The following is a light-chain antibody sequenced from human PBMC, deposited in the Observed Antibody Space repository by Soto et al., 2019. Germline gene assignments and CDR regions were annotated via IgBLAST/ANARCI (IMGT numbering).Light chain of an antibody. CDR3: QQRSNWPPT. Sequence: EIVLTQSPATLSLSPGERATLSCRASQSVSSYLAWYQKKPGQAPRILIYDASISATGIPARCSGSGSGTDFTLTISSLEPEEFAVYYCQQRSNWPPTFGQGTKLEIK. CDR1: QSVSSY. J-gene: IGKJ2*01. CDR2: DAS. V-gene: IGKV3-11*01.